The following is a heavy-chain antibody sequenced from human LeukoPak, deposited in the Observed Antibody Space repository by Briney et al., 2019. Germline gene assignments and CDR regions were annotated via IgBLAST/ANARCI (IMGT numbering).Heavy chain of an antibody. J-gene: IGHJ4*02. CDR1: GFTLSSYW. D-gene: IGHD6-19*01. V-gene: IGHV3-7*01. Sequence: GGSLRLSCAASGFTLSSYWMSWVRQAPGKGLEWVATIKQDGSEKNYVGSLKGRFIISRDNTRNSLSLQMNSLRAEDTAVYYCATQIQQWLVQAFDYWGQGTLVTVSS. CDR3: ATQIQQWLVQAFDY. CDR2: IKQDGSEK.